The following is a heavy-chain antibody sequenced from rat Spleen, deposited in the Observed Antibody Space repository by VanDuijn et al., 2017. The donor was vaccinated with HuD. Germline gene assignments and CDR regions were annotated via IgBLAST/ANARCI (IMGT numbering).Heavy chain of an antibody. Sequence: EVQLVESGVGLVQPGRSLKLSCAASGFTFSNYYMAWVRQAPTKGLEWVAYISTGGDNTYYRDSVKGRFTISRDNAKSTLYLQLDSLRSEDTATYYCTTDTFYDGTYYPGGFDYWGQGVMVTVSS. CDR2: ISTGGDNT. J-gene: IGHJ2*01. CDR3: TTDTFYDGTYYPGGFDY. D-gene: IGHD1-12*02. CDR1: GFTFSNYY. V-gene: IGHV5-27*01.